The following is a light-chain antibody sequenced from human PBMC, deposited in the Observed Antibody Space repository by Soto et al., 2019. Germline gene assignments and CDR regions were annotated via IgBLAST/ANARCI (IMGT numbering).Light chain of an antibody. Sequence: DIQMTQSPSSLSASVGDAVSLTCRASRSISNYLNWYQQKPGRAPKLLISGASSLQRGVPSRFSGSGSETTFTLTIASLQPDDFAIYFCQQSYTAPYTSGPVTKVDIK. CDR2: GAS. CDR3: QQSYTAPYT. CDR1: RSISNY. J-gene: IGKJ3*01. V-gene: IGKV1-39*01.